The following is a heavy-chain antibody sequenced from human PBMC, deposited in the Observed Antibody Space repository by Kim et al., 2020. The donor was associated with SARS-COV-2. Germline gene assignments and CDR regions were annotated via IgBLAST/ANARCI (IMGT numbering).Heavy chain of an antibody. CDR1: GFTFSSYA. CDR2: ISYDGSNK. D-gene: IGHD1-26*01. V-gene: IGHV3-30-3*01. CDR3: ARAWGGSYFDY. Sequence: GGSLRLSCAASGFTFSSYAMHWVRQAPGKGLEWVAVISYDGSNKYYADSVKGRFTISRDNSKNTLYLQMNSLRAEDTAVHYCARAWGGSYFDYWGQGTLVTVSS. J-gene: IGHJ4*02.